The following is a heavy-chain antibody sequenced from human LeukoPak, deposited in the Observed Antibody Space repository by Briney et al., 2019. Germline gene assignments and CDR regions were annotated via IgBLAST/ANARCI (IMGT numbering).Heavy chain of an antibody. CDR1: GGSFSGYY. CDR2: INHSGST. J-gene: IGHJ4*02. V-gene: IGHV4-34*01. D-gene: IGHD3-22*01. Sequence: PSETLSLTRAVYGGSFSGYYWSWIRQPPGKGLEWIGEINHSGSTNYNPSLKSRVTISVDTSKNQFSLKLSSVTAADTAVYYCARASGYYYWGQGTLVTVSS. CDR3: ARASGYYY.